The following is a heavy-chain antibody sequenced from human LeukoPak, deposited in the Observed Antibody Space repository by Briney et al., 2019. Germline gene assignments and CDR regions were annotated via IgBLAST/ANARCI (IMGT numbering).Heavy chain of an antibody. J-gene: IGHJ1*01. V-gene: IGHV1-69*01. CDR2: IIPIFGTA. CDR1: GGTFSSYA. CDR3: ASSPGSSREYFQH. Sequence: SVKVSCKASGGTFSSYAISWVRQAPGQGLEWMGGIIPIFGTADYAQKFQGRVTITADESTSTAYMELSSLRSEDTAVYYCASSPGSSREYFQHWGQGTLVTVSS. D-gene: IGHD6-13*01.